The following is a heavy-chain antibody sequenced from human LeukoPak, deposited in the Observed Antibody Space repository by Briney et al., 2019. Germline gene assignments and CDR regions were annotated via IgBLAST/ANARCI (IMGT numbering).Heavy chain of an antibody. D-gene: IGHD2-2*01. V-gene: IGHV4-59*01. CDR2: IYYSGST. CDR1: GGSISSYY. J-gene: IGHJ5*02. Sequence: SETLSLTCTVSGGSISSYYWSWIRQPPGKGLEWIGYIYYSGSTNYNPSLKSRVTISVDTSKNQFSLKLSSVTAADTAVYYCARSRWGSASTKKINWFDPWGQGTLVTVSS. CDR3: ARSRWGSASTKKINWFDP.